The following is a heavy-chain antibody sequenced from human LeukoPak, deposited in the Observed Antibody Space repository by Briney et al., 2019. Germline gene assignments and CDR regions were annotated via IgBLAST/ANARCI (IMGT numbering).Heavy chain of an antibody. CDR3: YCSGTYWNFDL. V-gene: IGHV3-74*01. D-gene: IGHD3-10*01. CDR2: INSDGSYT. CDR1: GFTFSSYW. J-gene: IGHJ2*01. Sequence: PGGSLRLSCAASGFTFSSYWMHWVRQGPGKGLMWVSRINSDGSYTNYADSVKGRFTISRDNPRNTLNLQMNSLRAEDTAVYYCYCSGTYWNFDLWGRGTLVTVSS.